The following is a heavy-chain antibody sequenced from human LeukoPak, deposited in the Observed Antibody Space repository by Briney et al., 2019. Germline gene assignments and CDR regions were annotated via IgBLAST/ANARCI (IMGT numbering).Heavy chain of an antibody. CDR3: ATATYYYMDV. J-gene: IGHJ6*03. V-gene: IGHV1-2*02. CDR2: INPNSGGT. Sequence: GASVKVSCKASGYTFTGYYMHWVRQAPGQGLEWMGWINPNSGGTNYAQKFQGRVTMTEDTSTDTAYMELSSLRSEDTAVYYCATATYYYMDVWGKGTTVTVSS. D-gene: IGHD4-17*01. CDR1: GYTFTGYY.